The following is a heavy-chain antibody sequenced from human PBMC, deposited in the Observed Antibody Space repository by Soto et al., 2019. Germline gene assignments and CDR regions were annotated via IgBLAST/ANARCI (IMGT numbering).Heavy chain of an antibody. J-gene: IGHJ6*03. CDR1: GGTFSSYT. CDR2: IIPILGIA. Sequence: SVKVSCKASGGTFSSYTISWVRQAPGQGLEWMGRIIPILGIANYAQKFQGRVTITADKSTSTAYMELSSLRSEDTAVYHCARDHCSSTSCPNYYYYYMDVWGKGTTVTVSS. CDR3: ARDHCSSTSCPNYYYYYMDV. D-gene: IGHD2-2*01. V-gene: IGHV1-69*04.